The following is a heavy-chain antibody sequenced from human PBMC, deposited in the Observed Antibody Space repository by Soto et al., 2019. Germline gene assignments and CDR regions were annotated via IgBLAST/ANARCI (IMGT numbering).Heavy chain of an antibody. J-gene: IGHJ2*01. CDR2: IGTAGDT. CDR1: GFTFSSYD. CDR3: PRGPDIVVERAHKNWYFDL. Sequence: GGSLRLSCAASGFTFSSYDMHWVRQATGKGLEWVSAIGTAGDTYYPGSVKGRFTISRENAKNSLYLQMNSLRAGDTAVYYCPRGPDIVVERAHKNWYFDLWGRGSLLTVSS. D-gene: IGHD2-2*01. V-gene: IGHV3-13*01.